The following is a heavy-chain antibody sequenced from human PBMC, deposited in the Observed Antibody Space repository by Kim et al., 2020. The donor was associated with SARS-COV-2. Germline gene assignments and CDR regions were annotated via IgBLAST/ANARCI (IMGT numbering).Heavy chain of an antibody. CDR1: GFTFSSYE. J-gene: IGHJ4*02. CDR2: ISSSGSTI. CDR3: ARMYRQWLVGVGYFDY. V-gene: IGHV3-48*03. Sequence: GGSLRLSCAASGFTFSSYEMNWVRQAPGKGLEWVSYISSSGSTIYYADSVKGRFTISRDNAKNSLYLQMNSLRAEDTAVYYCARMYRQWLVGVGYFDYWGQGTLVTVSS. D-gene: IGHD6-19*01.